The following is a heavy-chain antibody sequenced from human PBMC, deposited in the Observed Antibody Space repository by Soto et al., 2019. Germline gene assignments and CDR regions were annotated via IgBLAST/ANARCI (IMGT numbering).Heavy chain of an antibody. D-gene: IGHD4-17*01. V-gene: IGHV4-30-4*01. CDR1: GGSISSGDYY. Sequence: SETLSLTCTVSGGSISSGDYYWSWIRQPPGKGLEWIGYIYYSGSTYYNPSLKSRVTISVDTSKNQFSLKLSSVTAADTAVYYCASNSDYGALFDYWGQGTLVTVSS. CDR2: IYYSGST. CDR3: ASNSDYGALFDY. J-gene: IGHJ4*02.